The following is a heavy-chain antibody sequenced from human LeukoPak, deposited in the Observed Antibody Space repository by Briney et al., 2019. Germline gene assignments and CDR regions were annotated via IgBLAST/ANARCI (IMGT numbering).Heavy chain of an antibody. CDR1: GGSISSSSYY. CDR3: ARREATVTS. Sequence: PSETLSLTCTVSGGSISSSSYYWGWIRQPPGKGLEWIGSIYYSGSTYYNPSLKSRVTISVDTSKNQFSLKLSSVTAADTAVYYCARREATVTSWGQGTLVTVSS. D-gene: IGHD4-17*01. J-gene: IGHJ5*02. CDR2: IYYSGST. V-gene: IGHV4-39*01.